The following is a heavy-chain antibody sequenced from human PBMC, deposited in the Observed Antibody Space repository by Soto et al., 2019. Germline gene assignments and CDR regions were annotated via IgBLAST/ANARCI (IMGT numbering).Heavy chain of an antibody. D-gene: IGHD6-13*01. J-gene: IGHJ3*02. V-gene: IGHV4-39*01. Sequence: QLQLQESGPGLVKPSETLSLTCTVSGGSISSSSYYWVWIRQPPGKGLEWIGSIYYSGSTYYNPSLKSRVPISVDESRNHFSRKLRAVAAADTAVYYCASPGGVVVIAAGGPAPGAFDIWGQGTMVTVSS. CDR2: IYYSGST. CDR3: ASPGGVVVIAAGGPAPGAFDI. CDR1: GGSISSSSYY.